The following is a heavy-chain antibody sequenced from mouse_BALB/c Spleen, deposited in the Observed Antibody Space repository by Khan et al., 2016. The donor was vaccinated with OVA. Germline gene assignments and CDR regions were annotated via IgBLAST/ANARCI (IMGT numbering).Heavy chain of an antibody. CDR1: GYTFTNYW. CDR2: IYPGNSDT. V-gene: IGHV1-5*01. Sequence: VQLQQSGTVLARPGASVKMSCKASGYTFTNYWMHWVKQRPGQGLEGIGTIYPGNSDTNYNQKFTGKAKLTAVTSTSTAYMELRSLTNEDSAVYYCARNGFGNYEIWDYWGQSTTLTVAS. CDR3: ARNGFGNYEIWDY. J-gene: IGHJ2*01. D-gene: IGHD2-1*01.